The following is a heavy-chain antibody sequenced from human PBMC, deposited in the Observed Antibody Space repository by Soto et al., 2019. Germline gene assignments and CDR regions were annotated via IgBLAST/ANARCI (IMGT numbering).Heavy chain of an antibody. CDR3: ASTYYDILTGYWPLDY. CDR2: IYYSGST. V-gene: IGHV4-30-4*01. D-gene: IGHD3-9*01. J-gene: IGHJ4*02. CDR1: GGSISSGDYY. Sequence: PSETLSLTCTVSGGSISSGDYYWSWIRQPPGKGLEWIGYIYYSGSTYYNPSLKSRVTISVDTSKNQFSLKLSSVTAADTAVYYCASTYYDILTGYWPLDYWGQGTLVTVSS.